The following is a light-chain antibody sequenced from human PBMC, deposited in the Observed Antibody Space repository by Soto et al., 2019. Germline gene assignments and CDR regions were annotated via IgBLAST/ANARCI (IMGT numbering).Light chain of an antibody. Sequence: DIQMSQSPSTLSASVGDRVTITCRASQSISSWLAWYQQKLGRAPRLLIYDASSLESGVPSRFSGSGYGTEFTLTISSLQPDDFATYYCQQYNTYSSLPFGGGT. CDR3: QQYNTYSSLP. CDR1: QSISSW. V-gene: IGKV1-5*01. J-gene: IGKJ4*01. CDR2: DAS.